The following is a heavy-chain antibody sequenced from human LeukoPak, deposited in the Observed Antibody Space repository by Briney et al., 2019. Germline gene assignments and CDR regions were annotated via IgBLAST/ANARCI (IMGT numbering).Heavy chain of an antibody. J-gene: IGHJ5*02. D-gene: IGHD3-10*01. V-gene: IGHV1-2*02. CDR2: INPNSGGT. CDR3: ARPFDYYGSGSYSKERYNWFDP. CDR1: GYTFTGYY. Sequence: GASVKVSCKASGYTFTGYYMHWVRQAPGQGLGWMGWINPNSGGTNYAQKFQGRVTMTRDTSISTAYMELSRLRSDDTAVYYCARPFDYYGSGSYSKERYNWFDPWGQGTLVTVSS.